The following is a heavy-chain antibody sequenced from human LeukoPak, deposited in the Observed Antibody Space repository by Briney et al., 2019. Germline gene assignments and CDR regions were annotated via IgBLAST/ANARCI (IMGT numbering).Heavy chain of an antibody. V-gene: IGHV4-38-2*02. CDR3: ERERSSSSDY. CDR2: IYYSGST. CDR1: GYSISSGYS. Sequence: SETLSLTCAVSGYSISSGYSWGWIRHPPGKGLEWIGSIYYSGSTYYNPSLKSRVTISVDTSKNQFSLKLSSVTATDAAIYYCERERSSSSDYWGQGTLVTVSS. D-gene: IGHD6-6*01. J-gene: IGHJ4*02.